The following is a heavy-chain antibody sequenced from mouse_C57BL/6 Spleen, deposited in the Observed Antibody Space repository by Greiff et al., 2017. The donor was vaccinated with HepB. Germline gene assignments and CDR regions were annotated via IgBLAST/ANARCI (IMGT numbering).Heavy chain of an antibody. CDR3: ARGDITTRMDY. V-gene: IGHV1-59*01. D-gene: IGHD1-1*01. CDR2: IDPSDSYT. Sequence: QVQLQQPGAELVRPGTSVKLFCKASGYTFTSYWMHWVKQRPGQGLEWIGVIDPSDSYTNYNQKFKGKATLTVDTSSSTAYMQLSSLTSEDSAVYYCARGDITTRMDYWGQGTSVTVSS. CDR1: GYTFTSYW. J-gene: IGHJ4*01.